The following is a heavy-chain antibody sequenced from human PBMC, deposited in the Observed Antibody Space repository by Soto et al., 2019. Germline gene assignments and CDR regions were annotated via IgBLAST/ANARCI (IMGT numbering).Heavy chain of an antibody. CDR2: IIPIFGTA. V-gene: IGHV1-69*13. CDR3: ARRGITIFGVVSPDYYGMDV. D-gene: IGHD3-3*01. J-gene: IGHJ6*02. CDR1: GGTFSSYA. Sequence: SVKVSCKASGGTFSSYAISWVRQAPGQGLEWMGGIIPIFGTANYAQKFQGRVTITADESTSTAYMELSSLRSEDTAVYYCARRGITIFGVVSPDYYGMDVWGQGTTVTVSS.